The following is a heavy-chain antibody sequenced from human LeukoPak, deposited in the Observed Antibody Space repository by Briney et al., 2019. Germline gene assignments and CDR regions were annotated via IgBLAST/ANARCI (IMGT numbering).Heavy chain of an antibody. CDR3: ARGDGYYYGSGATLDAFDI. D-gene: IGHD3-10*01. CDR2: SSSSGSTI. V-gene: IGHV3-48*03. CDR1: GFTFSSYE. J-gene: IGHJ3*02. Sequence: GGSLRLSCAASGFTFSSYEMNWVRQAPGKGLEWVSYSSSSGSTIYYADSVKGRFTISRDNAKNSLYLQMNSLRAEDTAVYYCARGDGYYYGSGATLDAFDIWGQGPMVTVSS.